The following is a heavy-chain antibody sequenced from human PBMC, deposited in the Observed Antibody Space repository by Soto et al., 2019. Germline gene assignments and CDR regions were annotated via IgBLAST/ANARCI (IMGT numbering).Heavy chain of an antibody. V-gene: IGHV3-9*01. J-gene: IGHJ4*02. CDR2: ISWNGAAT. CDR1: GFTFDDYA. Sequence: EAQLVESGGGLVQPGRSLRLSCVASGFTFDDYAIHWVRQAPGKGLEWVSGISWNGAATDYADSVKGRFTISRDNAKNSLYLQMRSLRTEDTDIYYSENHPLYGSGFDCWGQGTLVTVSS. D-gene: IGHD3-10*01. CDR3: ENHPLYGSGFDC.